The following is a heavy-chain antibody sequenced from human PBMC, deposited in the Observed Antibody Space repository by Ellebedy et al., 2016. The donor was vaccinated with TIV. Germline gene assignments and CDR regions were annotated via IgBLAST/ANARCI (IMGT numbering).Heavy chain of an antibody. Sequence: PGGSLRLSCAASGFTFSSHWMHWVRQAPGKGLVWVSRINSDGSSTSYADSVKGRFTISRDNSKNTLYLQMNSLRAEDTAVYYCAREHIVVVTANAFDIWGQGTMVTVSS. CDR2: INSDGSST. CDR1: GFTFSSHW. CDR3: AREHIVVVTANAFDI. D-gene: IGHD2-21*02. J-gene: IGHJ3*02. V-gene: IGHV3-74*01.